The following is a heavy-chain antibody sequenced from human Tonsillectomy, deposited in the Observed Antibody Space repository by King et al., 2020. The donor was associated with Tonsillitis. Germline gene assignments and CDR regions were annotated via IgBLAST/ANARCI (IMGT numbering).Heavy chain of an antibody. V-gene: IGHV3-21*01. CDR1: GFTFSSYS. CDR2: ISGSRTYI. CDR3: ARDGPITFYYAMDV. D-gene: IGHD3-16*01. Sequence: VQLVESGGGLVKPGGSLRLSCAASGFTFSSYSMNWVRQAPGKGLEWVSSISGSRTYINYAESVKGRFTISRDNAKNSLHLQMNSLRAEDTAVYYCARDGPITFYYAMDVGGQGTTVTVSS. J-gene: IGHJ6*02.